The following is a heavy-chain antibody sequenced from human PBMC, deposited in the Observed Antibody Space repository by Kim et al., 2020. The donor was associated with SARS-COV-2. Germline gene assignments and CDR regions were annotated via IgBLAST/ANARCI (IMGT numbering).Heavy chain of an antibody. Sequence: GGSLRLSCAASGFTFSSYGMHWVRQAPGKGLEWVAVISYDGSNKYYADSVKGRFTISRDNSKNTLYLQMNSLRAEDTAVYYCAKTYSGSYFSAFDIWGQGTMVTVSS. CDR3: AKTYSGSYFSAFDI. V-gene: IGHV3-30*18. J-gene: IGHJ3*02. CDR2: ISYDGSNK. CDR1: GFTFSSYG. D-gene: IGHD1-26*01.